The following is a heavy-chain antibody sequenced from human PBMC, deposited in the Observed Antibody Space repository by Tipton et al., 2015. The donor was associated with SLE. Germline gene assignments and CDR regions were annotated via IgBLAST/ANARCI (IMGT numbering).Heavy chain of an antibody. J-gene: IGHJ3*02. CDR3: TRDPGIPDAFDI. Sequence: SLRLSCAASGFTFDDYGMSWVRQVVGKGLEWVSGINGNGDSIGYADSVKGRFTISRDNAKHSLYLQMNSVRAEDSALYYCTRDPGIPDAFDIWGQGTMATVSS. D-gene: IGHD1-26*01. CDR1: GFTFDDYG. V-gene: IGHV3-20*04. CDR2: INGNGDSI.